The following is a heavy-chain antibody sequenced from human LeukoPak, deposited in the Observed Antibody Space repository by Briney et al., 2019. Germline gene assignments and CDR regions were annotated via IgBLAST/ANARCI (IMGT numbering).Heavy chain of an antibody. J-gene: IGHJ6*03. Sequence: ASVKVSCKASGYTFTSYDINWVRQATGQGLEWMGWMNPNSGNTGYAQKFQGRVTITRNTSISTAYMELSSLRSEDTAVYYCARGPGANYDFWSGYYTNYYYYYMDVWGKGTTVTVSS. D-gene: IGHD3-3*01. CDR2: MNPNSGNT. V-gene: IGHV1-8*03. CDR3: ARGPGANYDFWSGYYTNYYYYYMDV. CDR1: GYTFTSYD.